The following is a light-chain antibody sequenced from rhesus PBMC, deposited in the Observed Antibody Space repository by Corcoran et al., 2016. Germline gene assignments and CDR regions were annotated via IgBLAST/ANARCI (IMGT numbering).Light chain of an antibody. CDR3: QQYSSSLFT. CDR2: KAS. Sequence: DIQMTQSPSSLSASVGDTVTITCRASQSISSWLAWYQQKPGKAPKLLIYKASTLKSEVPSRFSGSGSGTDGTLTISSLQSEDFATYCCQQYSSSLFTFGPGTKLDIK. J-gene: IGKJ3*01. V-gene: IGKV1-22*01. CDR1: QSISSW.